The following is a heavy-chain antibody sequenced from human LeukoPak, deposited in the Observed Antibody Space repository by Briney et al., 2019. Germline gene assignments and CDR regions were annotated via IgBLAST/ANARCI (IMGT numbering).Heavy chain of an antibody. CDR2: ISAGGDNI. J-gene: IGHJ4*02. D-gene: IGHD3-22*01. Sequence: GGSLRLSCAASAFTFSSHAMSWVRQTPGKGPEWVSAISAGGDNIHYADSVKGRFTISRDNSKNTLYLHMNSLRAEGTAVYFCAYYDSSGYYYGRLRYWGQGTPVTVSS. CDR1: AFTFSSHA. CDR3: AYYDSSGYYYGRLRY. V-gene: IGHV3-23*01.